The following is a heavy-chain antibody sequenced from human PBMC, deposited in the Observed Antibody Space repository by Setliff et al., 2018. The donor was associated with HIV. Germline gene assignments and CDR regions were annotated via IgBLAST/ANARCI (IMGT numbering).Heavy chain of an antibody. Sequence: GASVKVSCKASGYTFTTYSMHWGRQAPGQSLEWMGWLNAGKGDTKFSQEFQGRITINWDASASTAYLELRSLRSEDTAVYYCARGALLAVFDFDHWGQGTMVTVSS. CDR1: GYTFTTYS. J-gene: IGHJ4*02. V-gene: IGHV1-3*03. D-gene: IGHD2-8*02. CDR3: ARGALLAVFDFDH. CDR2: LNAGKGDT.